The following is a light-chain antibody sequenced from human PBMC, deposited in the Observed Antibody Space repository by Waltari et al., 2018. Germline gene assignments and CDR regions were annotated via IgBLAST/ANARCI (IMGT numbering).Light chain of an antibody. CDR2: GAS. CDR1: ESVSSK. CDR3: QHYNNLPLT. J-gene: IGKJ4*01. V-gene: IGKV3-15*01. Sequence: EIVMTQSPATLSVSPGERATLSCRASESVSSKLAWYQQRAGQAPRLLIYGASTRATGIPARVSGSGSGTEFTLTIRSLQSEDFAVYFCQHYNNLPLTFGGGTKVEIK.